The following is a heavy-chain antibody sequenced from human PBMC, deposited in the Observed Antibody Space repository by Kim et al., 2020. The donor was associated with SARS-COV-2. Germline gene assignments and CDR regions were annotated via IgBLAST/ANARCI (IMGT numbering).Heavy chain of an antibody. CDR3: ARALWGYDSSGYYYLSYLAY. Sequence: SVKVSCKASGGTFSSYAISWVRQAPGQGLEWMGRIIPILGIANYAQKFQGRVTITADKSTSTAYMELSSLRSEDTAVYYCARALWGYDSSGYYYLSYLAYWGQGTLVTVSS. CDR1: GGTFSSYA. V-gene: IGHV1-69*04. J-gene: IGHJ4*02. CDR2: IIPILGIA. D-gene: IGHD3-22*01.